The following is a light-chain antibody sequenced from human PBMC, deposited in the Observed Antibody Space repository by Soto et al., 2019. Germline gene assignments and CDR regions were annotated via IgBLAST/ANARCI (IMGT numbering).Light chain of an antibody. CDR3: QQYNNWPRT. Sequence: EIVMTQSPATLSVSPGERATLSCRASQSVSSNLAWYQQKPGQAPRLLIYGASTRATGIPARFSGSGSGTEFTLTISSLQSEDFEVYYCQQYNNWPRTLGQGTKVDI. V-gene: IGKV3-15*01. J-gene: IGKJ1*01. CDR2: GAS. CDR1: QSVSSN.